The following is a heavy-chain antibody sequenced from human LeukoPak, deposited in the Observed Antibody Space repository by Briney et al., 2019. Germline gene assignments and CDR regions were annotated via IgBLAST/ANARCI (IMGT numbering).Heavy chain of an antibody. CDR2: ISGSGGST. D-gene: IGHD6-13*01. CDR1: GFTFRNFW. Sequence: PGGSLRLSCAASGFTFRNFWMNWARQAPGKGLEWVSAISGSGGSTYYADSVKGRFTISRDNSKNTLYLQMNSLRAEDTAVYYCAKGSSSWGAFDIWGQGTMVTVSS. J-gene: IGHJ3*02. V-gene: IGHV3-23*01. CDR3: AKGSSSWGAFDI.